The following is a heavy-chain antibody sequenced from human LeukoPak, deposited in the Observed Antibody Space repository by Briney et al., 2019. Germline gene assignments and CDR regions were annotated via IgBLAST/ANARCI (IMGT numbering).Heavy chain of an antibody. Sequence: GGSLRLSCAASGFTFSSYSMNWVRQAPGKGLEWVSYISSSSSTTYYADSVKGRFTISRDNAKNSLYLQMNSLRAEDTAVYYCARETFDCSSTSCYIKTFDYWGQGTLVTVSS. CDR3: ARETFDCSSTSCYIKTFDY. J-gene: IGHJ4*02. D-gene: IGHD2-2*02. CDR1: GFTFSSYS. V-gene: IGHV3-48*01. CDR2: ISSSSSTT.